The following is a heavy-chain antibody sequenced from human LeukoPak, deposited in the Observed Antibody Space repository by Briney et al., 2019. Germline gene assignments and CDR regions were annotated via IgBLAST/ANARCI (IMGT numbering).Heavy chain of an antibody. CDR2: FYYSGTT. CDR3: ASVRVGASKLAEYIEY. Sequence: SETLSLTCTVSGASVSSGNYYWSWIRQPPGKGLEWIGYFYYSGTTNYSPSLKNRVTMSVDTSRNQFSLKLSSVTAADTAVYYCASVRVGASKLAEYIEYWGQGTLVTVSA. J-gene: IGHJ1*01. CDR1: GASVSSGNYY. V-gene: IGHV4-61*01. D-gene: IGHD1-26*01.